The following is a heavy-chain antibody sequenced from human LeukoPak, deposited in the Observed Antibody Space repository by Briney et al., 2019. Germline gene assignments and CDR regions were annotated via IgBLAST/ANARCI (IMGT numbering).Heavy chain of an antibody. J-gene: IGHJ6*03. D-gene: IGHD3-3*01. CDR3: ARVQDDVWSGRNYYYYYMDV. Sequence: SETLSLTCTVSGGSISSYYWSWIRQPAGKGLEWIGRIYTSGSTNYNPSLKSRVTMSVDTSKNQFSLKLSSVTAADTAVYYCARVQDDVWSGRNYYYYYMDVWGKGTTVTVSS. CDR1: GGSISSYY. CDR2: IYTSGST. V-gene: IGHV4-4*07.